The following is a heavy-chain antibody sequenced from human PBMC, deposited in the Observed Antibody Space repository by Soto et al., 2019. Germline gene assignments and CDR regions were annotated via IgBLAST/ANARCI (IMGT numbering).Heavy chain of an antibody. J-gene: IGHJ6*02. D-gene: IGHD3-3*01. CDR2: IDPSYSYT. Sequence: GASLKICYKGSGYNFAGYWISWVRQMPGKGLEWMGRIDPSYSYTNYSPCFQGHVTISADKPISTAYLQWSSLKASDTAMYYCARRLRDFWSGYPHSYYYGMDVWGQGTTVTSP. V-gene: IGHV5-10-1*01. CDR3: ARRLRDFWSGYPHSYYYGMDV. CDR1: GYNFAGYW.